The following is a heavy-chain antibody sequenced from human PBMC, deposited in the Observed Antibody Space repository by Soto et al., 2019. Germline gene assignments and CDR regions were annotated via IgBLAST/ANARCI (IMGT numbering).Heavy chain of an antibody. CDR2: ISSSSSYI. Sequence: VGSLRLSCAASGFTFSSYSMNWVRQAPGKGLEWVSSISSSSSYIYYADSVKGRFTISRDNAKNSLYLQMNSLRAEDTAVYYCARDPVRYYDSSGYFSSYWGQGTLVTVSS. J-gene: IGHJ4*02. D-gene: IGHD3-22*01. V-gene: IGHV3-21*01. CDR1: GFTFSSYS. CDR3: ARDPVRYYDSSGYFSSY.